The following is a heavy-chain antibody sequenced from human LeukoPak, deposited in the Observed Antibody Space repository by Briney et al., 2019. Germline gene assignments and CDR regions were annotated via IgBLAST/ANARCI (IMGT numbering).Heavy chain of an antibody. Sequence: SETLSLTCAVYGGSLSGYYWSWIRQPPGKGLEWIGEINHSGSTNYNPSLKSRVTISVDTSKNQFSLKLSSVTAADTAVYYCARHVRRGYSSGRPYYMDVWGKGTTVTISS. V-gene: IGHV4-34*01. D-gene: IGHD5-18*01. CDR2: INHSGST. CDR3: ARHVRRGYSSGRPYYMDV. J-gene: IGHJ6*03. CDR1: GGSLSGYY.